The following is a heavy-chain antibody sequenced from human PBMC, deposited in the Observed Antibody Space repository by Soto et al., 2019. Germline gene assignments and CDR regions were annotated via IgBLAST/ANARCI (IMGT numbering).Heavy chain of an antibody. CDR2: INPNSGGT. CDR1: GYTFTGYY. CDR3: ARDWFWYGDYALGAFDI. D-gene: IGHD4-17*01. Sequence: ASVKVSCKASGYTFTGYYMHWVRQAPGKGIEWKGRINPNSGGTNYAQKIQGWVTMTRDTSISTFSMKLSRVSADDTALYFCARDWFWYGDYALGAFDIWGQGTMVTVSS. V-gene: IGHV1-2*04. J-gene: IGHJ3*02.